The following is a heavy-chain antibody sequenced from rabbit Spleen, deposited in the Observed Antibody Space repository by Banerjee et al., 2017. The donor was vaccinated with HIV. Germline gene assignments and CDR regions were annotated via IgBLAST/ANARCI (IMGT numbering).Heavy chain of an antibody. CDR1: GFSFSNKAV. J-gene: IGHJ4*01. CDR3: ARDLVGVIGWNFNL. D-gene: IGHD1-1*01. V-gene: IGHV1S45*01. Sequence: QQRLVESGGGLVKPGASLTLTCKASGFSFSNKAVMCWVRQAPGKGLEWIACINTYTGKPVYASWAKGRFTFSKTSSTTVTLQMTSLTAADTATYLCARDLVGVIGWNFNLWGPGTLVTVS. CDR2: INTYTGKP.